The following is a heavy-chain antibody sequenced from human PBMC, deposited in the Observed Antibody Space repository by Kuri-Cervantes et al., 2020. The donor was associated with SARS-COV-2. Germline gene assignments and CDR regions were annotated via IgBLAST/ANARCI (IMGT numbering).Heavy chain of an antibody. D-gene: IGHD1-26*01. Sequence: GESLKISCAASGFTFSSYAMSWVRQAPGKGLEWVSAISGSGGSTYYADSVKGRFTISRDNSKNTLYLQMNSLRAEDTAVYYCAKDHPSGSYLNYFDYWGQGTLVTVSS. V-gene: IGHV3-23*01. CDR1: GFTFSSYA. CDR2: ISGSGGST. J-gene: IGHJ4*02. CDR3: AKDHPSGSYLNYFDY.